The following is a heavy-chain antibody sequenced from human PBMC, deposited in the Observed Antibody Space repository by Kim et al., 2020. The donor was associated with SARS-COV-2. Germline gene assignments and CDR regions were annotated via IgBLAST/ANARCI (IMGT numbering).Heavy chain of an antibody. CDR2: FYYSGTT. CDR3: ARHTLRSLWFGARGDFDY. CDR1: GASIDSSDSY. D-gene: IGHD3-10*01. V-gene: IGHV4-39*01. J-gene: IGHJ4*02. Sequence: SETLSLTCTVSGASIDSSDSYWGWIRQPPGKGLEWIGSFYYSGTTYYNPSLKSRVTLSADTARNQFSLRMTSATAADTALYYCARHTLRSLWFGARGDFDYGGQGTLVAVSS.